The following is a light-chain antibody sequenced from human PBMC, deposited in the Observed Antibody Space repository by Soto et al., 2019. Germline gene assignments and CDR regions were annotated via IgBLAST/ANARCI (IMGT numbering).Light chain of an antibody. J-gene: IGLJ2*01. Sequence: QSVLTQPASVSGSPGQSFTISCTGTSSDVGGYNRVSWYQQHPNKAPKLMIYEGSKRPSGVSNRFSGSKSGNTASLTISGLQAEDEADYYCCSYAGSDTFVVFGGGTKLTVL. CDR1: SSDVGGYNR. CDR3: CSYAGSDTFVV. CDR2: EGS. V-gene: IGLV2-23*03.